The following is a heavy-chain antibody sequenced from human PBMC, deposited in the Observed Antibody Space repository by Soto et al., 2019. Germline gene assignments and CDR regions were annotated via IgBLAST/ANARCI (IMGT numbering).Heavy chain of an antibody. CDR2: IYWDDDK. CDR3: AHSTNYDFWSGYYVACDY. V-gene: IGHV2-5*02. J-gene: IGHJ4*02. D-gene: IGHD3-3*01. Sequence: QITLKESGPTLVKPTQPLTLTCTFSGFSLSTSGVGVGWIRQPPGKALEWLALIYWDDDKRYSPSLKSRLTITKDTSKNPVVLTMTNMDPVDTSTYYCAHSTNYDFWSGYYVACDYWGQGTLVTVSS. CDR1: GFSLSTSGVG.